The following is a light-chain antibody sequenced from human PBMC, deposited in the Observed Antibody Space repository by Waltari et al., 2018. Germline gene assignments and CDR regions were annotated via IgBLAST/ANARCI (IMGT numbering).Light chain of an antibody. J-gene: IGLJ3*02. CDR2: DVT. V-gene: IGLV2-11*01. CDR1: TNDLGSYNF. Sequence: SALTQPRSVSGSPGQSVTISCTGTTNDLGSYNFVSWYPQHPGKAPKLIILDVTKRPSGVPDRLSGSKSGNTASLTISGLRAEDEAEYYCCSYAGSYTWVFGGGTKLTVV. CDR3: CSYAGSYTWV.